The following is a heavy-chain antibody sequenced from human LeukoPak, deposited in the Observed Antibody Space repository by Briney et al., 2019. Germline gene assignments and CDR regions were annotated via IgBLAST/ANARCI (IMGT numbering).Heavy chain of an antibody. V-gene: IGHV1-2*02. Sequence: ASVKVSCKASGYTFTDYYMNWVRQAPGQGLKWMGWIHPNSGGTNYAQKFQGRVTMTRDTSISTAYMELSRLTFDDTAVYYCGRKSASRKTSEFDYWGQGTLVTVSS. CDR1: GYTFTDYY. CDR2: IHPNSGGT. J-gene: IGHJ4*02. CDR3: GRKSASRKTSEFDY. D-gene: IGHD2-2*01.